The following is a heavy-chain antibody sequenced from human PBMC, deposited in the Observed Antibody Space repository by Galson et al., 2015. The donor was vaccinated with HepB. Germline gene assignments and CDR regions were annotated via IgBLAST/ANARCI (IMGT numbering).Heavy chain of an antibody. CDR1: GYTFTSYY. Sequence: SVKVSCKASGYTFTSYYMHWVRQAPGQGLEWMGIINPSGGSTSYAQKLQGRVTMTRDTSTSTVYMELSSLRSEDTAVYYCATTYYYGSGSYYRSGHDAFDIWGQGTMVTVSS. D-gene: IGHD3-10*01. V-gene: IGHV1-46*04. J-gene: IGHJ3*02. CDR2: INPSGGST. CDR3: ATTYYYGSGSYYRSGHDAFDI.